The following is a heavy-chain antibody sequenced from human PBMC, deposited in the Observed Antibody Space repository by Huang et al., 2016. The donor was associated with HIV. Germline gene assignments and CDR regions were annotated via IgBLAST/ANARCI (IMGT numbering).Heavy chain of an antibody. Sequence: QVQLQQWGAGLLRPSETLSLTCAVYGGSFSGYYGTWIRQPPGKGLGWIGEINHSERTNYNPSLKSRVTISVDTSRNQFSLTLTSVTAADTAVYYCARGQGGYYYYYMDVWGKGTTVTVSS. CDR1: GGSFSGYY. J-gene: IGHJ6*03. CDR2: INHSERT. CDR3: ARGQGGYYYYYMDV. V-gene: IGHV4-34*01.